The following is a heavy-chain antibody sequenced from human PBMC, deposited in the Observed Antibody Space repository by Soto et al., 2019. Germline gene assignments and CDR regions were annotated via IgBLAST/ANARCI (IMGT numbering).Heavy chain of an antibody. V-gene: IGHV5-51*01. Sequence: PGESLKISCKGSGYSFTSYWIGWVRQVPGKGLEWMGIIYPGDSDTRYSPSFQGQVTISADKSISTAYLQWSSLKASDTAMYYCAVIHYYDSSGYASFDYWGQGTLVTVS. J-gene: IGHJ4*02. CDR3: AVIHYYDSSGYASFDY. CDR2: IYPGDSDT. D-gene: IGHD3-22*01. CDR1: GYSFTSYW.